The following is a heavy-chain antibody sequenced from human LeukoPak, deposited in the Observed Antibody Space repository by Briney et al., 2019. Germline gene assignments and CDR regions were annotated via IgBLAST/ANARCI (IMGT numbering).Heavy chain of an antibody. CDR1: GYG. V-gene: IGHV1-18*01. J-gene: IGHJ4*02. Sequence: ASVKVSCKASGYGVSWVRQAPGQGLEWMGWITTYNGNTKYSQNLQGRVTMTTDTSTSTAYMELRSLRSDDTAVCYCASFMVAARHFDNWGQGTLVTVSS. CDR2: ITTYNGNT. CDR3: ASFMVAARHFDN. D-gene: IGHD6-6*01.